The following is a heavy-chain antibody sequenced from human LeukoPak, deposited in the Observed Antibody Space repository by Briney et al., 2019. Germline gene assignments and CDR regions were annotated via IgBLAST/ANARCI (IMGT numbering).Heavy chain of an antibody. D-gene: IGHD5-24*01. Sequence: GASVKVSCKASGYTFTSYDINWVRQATGQGLEWMGWMNPNSGNTGYAQKFQGRVTMTRDTSTSTVYMELSSLRSEDTAVYYCARVEMATEKADYWGQGTLVTVSS. J-gene: IGHJ4*02. CDR3: ARVEMATEKADY. CDR2: MNPNSGNT. V-gene: IGHV1-8*01. CDR1: GYTFTSYD.